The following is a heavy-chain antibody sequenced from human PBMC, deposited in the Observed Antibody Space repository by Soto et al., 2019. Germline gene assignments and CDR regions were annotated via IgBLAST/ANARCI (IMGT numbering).Heavy chain of an antibody. J-gene: IGHJ6*02. CDR3: AREGELLLFYYYGMDV. CDR1: GFTFSSYG. CDR2: IWYDGSNK. D-gene: IGHD1-26*01. V-gene: IGHV3-33*01. Sequence: QVQLVESGGGVVQPGRSLRLSCAASGFTFSSYGMHWVRQAPGKGLEWVAVIWYDGSNKYYADSVKGRFTISRDNSKNTLYLQMNSLRAEDTAVYYCAREGELLLFYYYGMDVWGQGTTVTVSS.